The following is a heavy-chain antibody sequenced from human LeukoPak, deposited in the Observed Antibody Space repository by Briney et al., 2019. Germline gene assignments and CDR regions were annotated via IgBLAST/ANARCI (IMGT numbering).Heavy chain of an antibody. D-gene: IGHD3-10*01. CDR1: GGSITTYY. V-gene: IGHV4-59*01. J-gene: IGHJ5*02. Sequence: SETLSLTCTISGGSITTYYWSWIRQSAGKGLEWIGNVYHSGSTTYSPSLKTRVTMSVDASKNQFSLRLTSVTAADTAVYYCAADRQEGGSGSYWFDPWGQGTLVTVSS. CDR3: AADRQEGGSGSYWFDP. CDR2: VYHSGST.